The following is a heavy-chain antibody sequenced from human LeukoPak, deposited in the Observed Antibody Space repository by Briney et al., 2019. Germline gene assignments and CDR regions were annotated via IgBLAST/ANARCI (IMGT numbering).Heavy chain of an antibody. CDR3: ARRSLSDFDY. V-gene: IGHV4-39*01. Sequence: PSETLSLTCTVSGGSISSSSYFWGWIRQPPGKGLEWIATIYHTGSTFYNPSLKSRVTLSVDTSKKQFSLNLNFVTAADTAVYYCARRSLSDFDYWGQGTLVTVSS. D-gene: IGHD6-19*01. CDR2: IYHTGST. CDR1: GGSISSSSYF. J-gene: IGHJ4*02.